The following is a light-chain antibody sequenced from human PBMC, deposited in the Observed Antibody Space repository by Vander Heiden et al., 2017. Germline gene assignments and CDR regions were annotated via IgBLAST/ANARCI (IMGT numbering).Light chain of an antibody. CDR3: MQATHWPYT. CDR1: QSLVFSDGNNY. Sequence: DVVLTQSPLSLPGTLGQPASISRRSCQSLVFSDGNNYLNWFHQSPGQSPRRLIYRVSDRDSGVPDRFSGSGSGTDFSLKISRVEAEDVGVYFFMQATHWPYTFGQGTKLEI. V-gene: IGKV2-30*01. CDR2: RVS. J-gene: IGKJ2*01.